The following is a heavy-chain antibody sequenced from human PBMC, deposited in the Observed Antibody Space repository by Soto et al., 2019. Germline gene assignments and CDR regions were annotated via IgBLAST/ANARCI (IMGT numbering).Heavy chain of an antibody. V-gene: IGHV4-59*01. CDR2: IYYSGST. J-gene: IGHJ4*02. Sequence: QVQLPESGPGLAKPSETLSLTCTVSGGSISSYYWSWIRQPPGKGLEWIGYIYYSGSTNYHPSLKGRVTISVDTSKNPFSLKLSSVTAADTAVYYCARRYGGTFDYWCQGTRVTVSS. CDR3: ARRYGGTFDY. D-gene: IGHD2-15*01. CDR1: GGSISSYY.